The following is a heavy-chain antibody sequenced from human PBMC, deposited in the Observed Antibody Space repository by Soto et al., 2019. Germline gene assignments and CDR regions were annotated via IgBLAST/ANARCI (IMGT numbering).Heavy chain of an antibody. CDR3: ARDRFTAAGNYGMDV. CDR1: GGTFSSYA. Sequence: QVQLVQSGAEVKKPGSSVKVSCKASGGTFSSYAISWVRQAPGQGLEWMGGIIPIFGTANYAQKFQGRVTITADESTSTAYRELSSLRSEDTAVYYGARDRFTAAGNYGMDVWGQGTTVTVSS. V-gene: IGHV1-69*01. J-gene: IGHJ6*02. D-gene: IGHD6-13*01. CDR2: IIPIFGTA.